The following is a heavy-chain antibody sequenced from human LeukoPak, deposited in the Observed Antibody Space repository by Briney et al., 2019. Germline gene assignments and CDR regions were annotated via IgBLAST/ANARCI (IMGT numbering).Heavy chain of an antibody. D-gene: IGHD6-19*01. CDR1: GFXFSSYW. Sequence: GGSLRLSCAASGFXFSSYWMYWVRQAPGKGLVWVSRINSDGSSTNYADSVKGRFTISRDNAKNTLYLQMNSLRAEDTAVYYCARVEQWLVGNAFDIWGQGTMVTVSS. J-gene: IGHJ3*02. V-gene: IGHV3-74*01. CDR3: ARVEQWLVGNAFDI. CDR2: INSDGSST.